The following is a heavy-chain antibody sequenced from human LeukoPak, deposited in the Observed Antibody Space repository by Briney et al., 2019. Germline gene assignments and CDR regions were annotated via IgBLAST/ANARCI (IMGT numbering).Heavy chain of an antibody. CDR2: IYYSGST. Sequence: KTSETLSLTCTVSGGSISSHYWSWIRQPPGKGLEWIGYIYYSGSTNYNPSLKSRVTISVDTSKNQFSLKLSSVTAADTAVYYCARGGVVQWLVLVNSWFDPWGQGTLVTVSS. D-gene: IGHD6-19*01. CDR3: ARGGVVQWLVLVNSWFDP. CDR1: GGSISSHY. V-gene: IGHV4-59*11. J-gene: IGHJ5*02.